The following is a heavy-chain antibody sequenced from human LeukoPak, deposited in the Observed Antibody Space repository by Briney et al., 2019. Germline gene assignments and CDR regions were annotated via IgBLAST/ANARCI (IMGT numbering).Heavy chain of an antibody. Sequence: SETLSLTCTVSGGSISSYYWSWIRQPPGKGLEWIGYIYYSGSTNYNPSLKSRVTISVDTSKNQFSLKLSSVPAADTAVYYCARGRAAAGRDWFDPWGQGTLVTVSS. J-gene: IGHJ5*02. V-gene: IGHV4-59*01. CDR1: GGSISSYY. CDR3: ARGRAAAGRDWFDP. CDR2: IYYSGST. D-gene: IGHD6-13*01.